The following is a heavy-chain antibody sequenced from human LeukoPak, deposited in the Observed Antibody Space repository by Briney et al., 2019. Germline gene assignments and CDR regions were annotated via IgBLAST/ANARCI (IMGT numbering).Heavy chain of an antibody. V-gene: IGHV3-30-3*01. CDR2: ISYDGSNK. Sequence: GSLRLSCAASGFTFSSYAMHWVRQAPGKGLEWVAVISYDGSNKYYADSVKGRFTISRDNSKNTLYLQMNSLRAEDTAVYYCARGPLYDFWSGYSDYWGQGTLVTVSS. CDR3: ARGPLYDFWSGYSDY. J-gene: IGHJ4*02. CDR1: GFTFSSYA. D-gene: IGHD3-3*01.